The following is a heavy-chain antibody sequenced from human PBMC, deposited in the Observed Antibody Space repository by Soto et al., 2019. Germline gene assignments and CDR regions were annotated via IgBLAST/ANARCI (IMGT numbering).Heavy chain of an antibody. D-gene: IGHD2-21*02. J-gene: IGHJ6*02. CDR1: GFSLSTGGVG. Sequence: SGPTLVNPTQTLTLTCTFSGFSLSTGGVGVGWIRQPPGEALEWHALIYWDNDKRYSPSLKSRLTITKDASKNQVVLTMTNMDPVDTATYYCAHSRCGGDCLQSYSSHYYYGMDVWGQGT. CDR2: IYWDNDK. CDR3: AHSRCGGDCLQSYSSHYYYGMDV. V-gene: IGHV2-5*02.